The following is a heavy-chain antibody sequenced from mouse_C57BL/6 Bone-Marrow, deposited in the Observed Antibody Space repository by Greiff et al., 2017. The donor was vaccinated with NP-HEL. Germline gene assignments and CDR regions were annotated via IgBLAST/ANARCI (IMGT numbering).Heavy chain of an antibody. D-gene: IGHD1-1*01. CDR2: INPNNGGT. V-gene: IGHV1-26*01. Sequence: VQLQQSGPELVKPGASVKISCKASGYTFTDYYMNWVKQSHGKSLEWIGDINPNNGGTSYNQKFKGKATLTVDKSSSTAYMELRSLTSEDSAVYYCARDPHYYGWGQGTLVTVSA. J-gene: IGHJ3*01. CDR3: ARDPHYYG. CDR1: GYTFTDYY.